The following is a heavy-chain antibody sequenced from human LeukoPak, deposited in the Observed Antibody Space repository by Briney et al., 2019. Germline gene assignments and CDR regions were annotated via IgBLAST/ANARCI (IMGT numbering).Heavy chain of an antibody. CDR2: INHDGST. V-gene: IGHV4-34*01. D-gene: IGHD3-3*01. CDR1: NGSFSGYY. J-gene: IGHJ4*02. Sequence: SETLSLTCAVYNGSFSGYYWTWIRQGAGKGLDWIGEINHDGSTNYNPSLKGRVTISIDTSKTQFSMRLNSVTAADTAVYYCARVRGEIWNGYHYYLDYWGQGALVTVSS. CDR3: ARVRGEIWNGYHYYLDY.